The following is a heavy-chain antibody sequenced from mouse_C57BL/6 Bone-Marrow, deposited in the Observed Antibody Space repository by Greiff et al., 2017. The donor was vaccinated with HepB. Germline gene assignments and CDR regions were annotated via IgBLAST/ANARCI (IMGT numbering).Heavy chain of an antibody. CDR2: IWTGGGT. CDR3: ARKGRDYYGSSYVGWYFDV. CDR1: GFSLTSYA. V-gene: IGHV2-9-1*01. Sequence: QVQLKESGPGLVAPSQSLSITCTVSGFSLTSYAISWVRQPPGKGLEWLGVIWTGGGTNYNSALKSRLSISKDNSKSQVFLKMNSLQTDDTARYYCARKGRDYYGSSYVGWYFDVWGTGTTVTVSS. J-gene: IGHJ1*03. D-gene: IGHD1-1*01.